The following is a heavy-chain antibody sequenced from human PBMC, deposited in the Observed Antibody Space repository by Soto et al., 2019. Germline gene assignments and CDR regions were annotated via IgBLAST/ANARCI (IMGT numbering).Heavy chain of an antibody. D-gene: IGHD6-13*01. J-gene: IGHJ4*02. CDR3: AVASSSWYKRCFDY. CDR1: GYTFTSYD. Sequence: QVQLVQSGAEVKKPGASVKVSCKASGYTFTSYDINWVRQATGQGLEWMGWMNPNSGNTGYAQKFQGRVTMTRNTSISTADMELSSLRSEDTAVYYCAVASSSWYKRCFDYWGQGTLVTVSS. V-gene: IGHV1-8*01. CDR2: MNPNSGNT.